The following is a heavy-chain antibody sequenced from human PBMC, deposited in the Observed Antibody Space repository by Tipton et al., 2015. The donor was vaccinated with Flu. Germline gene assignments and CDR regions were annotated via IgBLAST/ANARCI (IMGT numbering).Heavy chain of an antibody. CDR1: GFTFSSYW. CDR3: ARDCSSTSCYRRAFDP. J-gene: IGHJ5*02. Sequence: CAASGFTFSSYWMSWVRQAPGKGLEWVANINQDGSEKYYVDSVKGRFTIARDNAKNSLYLQMNSLTAEDTAVYYCARDCSSTSCYRRAFDPWGQGTLVTVSS. V-gene: IGHV3-7*01. CDR2: INQDGSEK. D-gene: IGHD2-2*02.